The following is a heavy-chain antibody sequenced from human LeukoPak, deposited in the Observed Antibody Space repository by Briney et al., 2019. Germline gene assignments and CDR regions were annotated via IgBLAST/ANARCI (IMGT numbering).Heavy chain of an antibody. Sequence: SETLSLTCAVYGGSFSGYYWSWIRQPPGKGLEWIGEINHSGSTNYNPSLKSRVTISVDTSKNQFSLKLSSVTAADTAVYYCARDNGGSLDYWGQGTLVTASS. CDR3: ARDNGGSLDY. V-gene: IGHV4-34*01. CDR1: GGSFSGYY. CDR2: INHSGST. J-gene: IGHJ4*02. D-gene: IGHD2-15*01.